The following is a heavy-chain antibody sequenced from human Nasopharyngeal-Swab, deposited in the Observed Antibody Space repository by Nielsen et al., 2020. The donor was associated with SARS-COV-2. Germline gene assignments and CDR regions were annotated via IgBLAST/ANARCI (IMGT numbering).Heavy chain of an antibody. D-gene: IGHD3-10*01. V-gene: IGHV3-53*01. CDR2: IYSGGST. CDR3: ARDRGYYYGSGSHRPPGMDV. J-gene: IGHJ6*02. CDR1: GFTVSSNY. Sequence: GESLKIPCAASGFTVSSNYMSWVRQAPGKGLEWVSVIYSGGSTYYADSVKGRFNISRDNSKNTLYLQMNSLRAEDTAVYYCARDRGYYYGSGSHRPPGMDVWGQGTTVTVSS.